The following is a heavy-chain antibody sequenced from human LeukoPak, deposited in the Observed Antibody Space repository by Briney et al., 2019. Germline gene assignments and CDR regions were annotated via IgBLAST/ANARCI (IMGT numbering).Heavy chain of an antibody. D-gene: IGHD3-22*01. CDR2: IYYSGST. V-gene: IGHV4-59*01. Sequence: PSETLSLTCTVCGGSISSYYWSLIRQPPGKGLEWIGYIYYSGSTNYNPSLKSRVTISVDTSKNQFSLKLSSATAADTAVYYCARGGNYYYDSSGYFDYWGQGTLVTVSS. CDR1: GGSISSYY. J-gene: IGHJ4*02. CDR3: ARGGNYYYDSSGYFDY.